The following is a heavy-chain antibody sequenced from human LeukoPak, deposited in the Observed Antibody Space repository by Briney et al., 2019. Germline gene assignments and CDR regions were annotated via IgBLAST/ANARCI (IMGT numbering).Heavy chain of an antibody. CDR1: GYTFTSYN. Sequence: ASVKVSCKASGYTFTSYNINWVRQATGQGLEWMGWMNPNRGNTGYAQRFQDRVTMTRNTSINTAYLELSSLRSEDTAVYYCARVAVAAIGYYYYYYIDVWGKGTTVTVSS. CDR2: MNPNRGNT. CDR3: ARVAVAAIGYYYYYYIDV. D-gene: IGHD2-15*01. V-gene: IGHV1-8*01. J-gene: IGHJ6*03.